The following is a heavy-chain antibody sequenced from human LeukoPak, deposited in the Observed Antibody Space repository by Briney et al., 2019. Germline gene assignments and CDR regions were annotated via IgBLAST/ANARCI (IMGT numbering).Heavy chain of an antibody. CDR2: ISVMCGSK. J-gene: IGHJ4*02. D-gene: IGHD6-13*01. V-gene: IGHV3-23*01. Sequence: GGSLRLSCAASGFTFSSYAMSWVRQAPGKGLEWVSAISVMCGSKYSADSLKARFPISRDNSKNTLYLQMNSLRAEDTAVYYCAKEPIAAPPYYFDYWGQGTLVTVSS. CDR1: GFTFSSYA. CDR3: AKEPIAAPPYYFDY.